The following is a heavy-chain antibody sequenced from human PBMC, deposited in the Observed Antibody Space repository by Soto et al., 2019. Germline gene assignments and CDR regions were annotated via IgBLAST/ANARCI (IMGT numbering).Heavy chain of an antibody. CDR3: ASHILVATYYYYGLDV. V-gene: IGHV3-53*01. CDR2: FYSGGST. Sequence: GGSLRLSCAASGFTVSRNYVSWVRQAPGKGLECVSVFYSGGSTSYADSVKGRFTISRDNSKNTLYLQMNSLRAEDTAVYYCASHILVATYYYYGLDVWGQGTTVTVSS. CDR1: GFTVSRNY. J-gene: IGHJ6*02. D-gene: IGHD2-8*02.